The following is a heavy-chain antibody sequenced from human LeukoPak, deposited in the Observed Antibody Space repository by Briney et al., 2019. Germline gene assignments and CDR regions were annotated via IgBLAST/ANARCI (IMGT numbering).Heavy chain of an antibody. J-gene: IGHJ3*02. CDR3: ARPSSGSYSYAFDI. V-gene: IGHV4-30-2*01. CDR2: IYHSGST. CDR1: GGSISSGGYY. Sequence: SETLSLTCTVSGGSISSGGYYWSWIRQPPGKGLEWIGYIYHSGSTYYNPSLKSRVTISVDTSKNQVSLKLSSVTAADTAVYYCARPSSGSYSYAFDIWGQGTMVTVSS. D-gene: IGHD3-10*01.